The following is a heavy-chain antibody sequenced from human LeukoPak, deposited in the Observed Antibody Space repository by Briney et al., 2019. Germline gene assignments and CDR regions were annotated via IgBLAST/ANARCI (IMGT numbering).Heavy chain of an antibody. CDR3: ARLSSWVFEI. CDR1: GFSVSSNY. D-gene: IGHD3-16*01. CDR2: LYSSGYS. Sequence: GGSLTLSCAASGFSVSSNYMSWVRQAPGKGLEWVSVLYSSGYSKYADSVKGRFTISRDNSKNTLYLQMNSQRVEDTAVYFCARLSSWVFEIWGQGTMVTVSS. V-gene: IGHV3-66*04. J-gene: IGHJ3*02.